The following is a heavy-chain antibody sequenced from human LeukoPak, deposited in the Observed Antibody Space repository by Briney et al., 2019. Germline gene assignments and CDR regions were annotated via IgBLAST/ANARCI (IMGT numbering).Heavy chain of an antibody. CDR1: GYSFTSYW. CDR3: ARTGYTSGWYVGSFDY. D-gene: IGHD6-19*01. Sequence: GESLKISCKGSGYSFTSYWIGWVRQMPGKGLEWMGIIYPGDSDTRYSPSFQGQVTISADKSTSTAYLQWSSLKASDTAMYYCARTGYTSGWYVGSFDYWGQGTLVTVSS. CDR2: IYPGDSDT. J-gene: IGHJ4*02. V-gene: IGHV5-51*01.